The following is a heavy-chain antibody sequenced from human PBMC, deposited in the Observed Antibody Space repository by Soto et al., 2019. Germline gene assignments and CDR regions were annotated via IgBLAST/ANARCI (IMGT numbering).Heavy chain of an antibody. CDR1: GFTFSSYG. J-gene: IGHJ4*02. Sequence: PGGSLRLSCAASGFTFSSYGMHWVRQAPGKGLEWVAVISYDGSNKYYADSVKGRFTISRDNSKNTLYLQMNSLRAEDTAVYYCATPQGGWYPPFDSWRQGILVTAPQ. V-gene: IGHV3-30*03. CDR2: ISYDGSNK. CDR3: ATPQGGWYPPFDS. D-gene: IGHD6-19*01.